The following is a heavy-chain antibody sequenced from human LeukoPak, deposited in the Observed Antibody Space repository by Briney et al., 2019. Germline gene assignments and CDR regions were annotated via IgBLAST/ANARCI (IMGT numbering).Heavy chain of an antibody. CDR2: IHTTGST. V-gene: IGHV4-4*07. CDR3: ARGGGNRHFDS. Sequence: PSETLSLTCSVYVGFTTYDYWNWIRQPAGKAPEWIGRIHTTGSTNYNPSLKSRLTMTLDKSKKQFSLKVTSMTAADTALYYCARGGGNRHFDSWGQGILVTVSS. D-gene: IGHD2-15*01. J-gene: IGHJ4*02. CDR1: VGFTTYDY.